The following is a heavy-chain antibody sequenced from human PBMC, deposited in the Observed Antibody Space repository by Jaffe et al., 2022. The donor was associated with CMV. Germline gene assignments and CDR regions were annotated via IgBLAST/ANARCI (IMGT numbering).Heavy chain of an antibody. CDR2: IKSKTDGGTT. Sequence: EVQLVESGGGLVKPGGSLRLSCAASGFTFSNAWMSWVRQAPGKGLEWVGRIKSKTDGGTTDYAAPVKGRFTISRDDSKNTLYLQMNSLKTEDTAVYYCTTSPHDIVVVPAAYWYFDLWGRGTLVTVSS. J-gene: IGHJ2*01. CDR3: TTSPHDIVVVPAAYWYFDL. CDR1: GFTFSNAW. V-gene: IGHV3-15*01. D-gene: IGHD2-2*01.